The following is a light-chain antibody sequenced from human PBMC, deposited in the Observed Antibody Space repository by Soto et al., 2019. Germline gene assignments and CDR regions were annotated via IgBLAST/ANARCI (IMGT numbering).Light chain of an antibody. Sequence: EIVLTQSPGTLSLSPGERATLSCRASQSVSDNLAWYQHKPGQAPRLLVYGATARATGVPARFSGSGSGTEFTLTISSLQSEDFAVYYCHQYNNWLGTFGPGTKVDIK. CDR3: HQYNNWLGT. CDR2: GAT. J-gene: IGKJ3*01. CDR1: QSVSDN. V-gene: IGKV3-15*01.